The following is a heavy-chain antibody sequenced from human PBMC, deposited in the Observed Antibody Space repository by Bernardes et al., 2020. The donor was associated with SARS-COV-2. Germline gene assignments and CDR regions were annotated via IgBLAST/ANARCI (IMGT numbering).Heavy chain of an antibody. Sequence: SETLSLTCAVYGGSFSGYYWSWIRQPPGKGLEWIGEINHIGITNYNPSLKSRFTISVDTSKNQFSLKLSSVTAADTAVYYCARWGSIAAPSYYFDYWGQGTLVTVSS. CDR1: GGSFSGYY. CDR2: INHIGIT. CDR3: ARWGSIAAPSYYFDY. J-gene: IGHJ4*02. V-gene: IGHV4-34*01. D-gene: IGHD6-6*01.